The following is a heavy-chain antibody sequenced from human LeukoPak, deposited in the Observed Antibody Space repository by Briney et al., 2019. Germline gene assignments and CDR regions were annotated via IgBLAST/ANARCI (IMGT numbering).Heavy chain of an antibody. CDR1: GFTFSSYS. J-gene: IGHJ4*02. V-gene: IGHV3-21*01. CDR3: ARDSSSVVVAAAIDY. D-gene: IGHD2-15*01. Sequence: GGSLRLSCAASGFTFSSYSMNWVRQAPGKGLEWVSSISSSSYIYYGDSGKGRFTISRDKAKNSLYLQMNSLRAEDTAVYYCARDSSSVVVAAAIDYWGQGTLVTVSS. CDR2: ISSSSYI.